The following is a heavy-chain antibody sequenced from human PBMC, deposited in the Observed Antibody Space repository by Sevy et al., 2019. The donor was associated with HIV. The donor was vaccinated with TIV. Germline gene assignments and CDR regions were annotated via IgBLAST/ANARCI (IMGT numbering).Heavy chain of an antibody. CDR3: AKGRYYDSSGYFPFDY. J-gene: IGHJ4*02. V-gene: IGHV3-23*01. CDR2: IGGSAGST. Sequence: GGYLRLSCAASGFTFSSYAMSWVRQAPGRGLEWVSAIGGSAGSTFYADSVKGRFTISRDNSKNTLFLQMNSLRADDTAVYFCAKGRYYDSSGYFPFDYWGQGTLVTVSS. CDR1: GFTFSSYA. D-gene: IGHD3-22*01.